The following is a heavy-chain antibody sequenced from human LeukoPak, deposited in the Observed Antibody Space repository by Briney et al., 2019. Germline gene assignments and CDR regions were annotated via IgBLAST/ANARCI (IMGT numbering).Heavy chain of an antibody. V-gene: IGHV3-21*01. CDR1: GFSFSIYS. D-gene: IGHD2-2*01. CDR2: VSSSSTSI. J-gene: IGHJ3*01. Sequence: GGSLRLSCAASGFSFSIYSMNWVRQAPGKGLEWVTSVSSSSTSIYYADSLKGRFTISRDNAKNSLFLQVNSLRDEDTAVYYCARGPPCSSTSCYVTGAFDFWGQGTMVTVSS. CDR3: ARGPPCSSTSCYVTGAFDF.